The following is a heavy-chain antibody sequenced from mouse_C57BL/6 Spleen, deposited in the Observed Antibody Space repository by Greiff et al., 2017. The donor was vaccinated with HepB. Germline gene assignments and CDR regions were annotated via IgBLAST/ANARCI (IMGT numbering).Heavy chain of an antibody. CDR2: INPNYGTT. D-gene: IGHD1-1*01. CDR3: ASGGTTVVEFFDY. J-gene: IGHJ2*01. CDR1: GYSFTDYN. V-gene: IGHV1-39*01. Sequence: VQLQQSGPELVKPGASVKISCKASGYSFTDYNMNWVKQSNGKSLEWIGVINPNYGTTSYNQKFKGKATVTVDQSSSTAYMQLNSLTSEDSAVYYCASGGTTVVEFFDYWGQGTTLTVSS.